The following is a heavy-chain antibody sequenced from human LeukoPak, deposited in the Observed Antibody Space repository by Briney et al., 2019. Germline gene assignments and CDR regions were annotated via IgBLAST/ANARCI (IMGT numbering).Heavy chain of an antibody. J-gene: IGHJ4*02. CDR2: IKSKTDGGTT. CDR1: GFTFSNAW. V-gene: IGHV3-15*01. Sequence: GGSLRLSCAASGFTFSNAWMSWVRQAPGEGLEWVGRIKSKTDGGTTDYAAPVKGRFTISRDDSKNTLYLQMDSLKTEDTAVYYCTTVKGGSYPWGYWGQGTLVTVSS. CDR3: TTVKGGSYPWGY. D-gene: IGHD1-26*01.